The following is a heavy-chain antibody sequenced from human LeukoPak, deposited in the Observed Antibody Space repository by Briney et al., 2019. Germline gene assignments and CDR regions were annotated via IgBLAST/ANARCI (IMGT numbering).Heavy chain of an antibody. CDR1: GFTFSSYS. Sequence: GGSLRLSCAASGFTFSSYSMNWVRQAPGKGLEWVSSITSSSTYIHYADSVKGRFTISRDNAKNSLYLQMNSLRAEDTAVYYCARTTSGATFSDYYYHHMDVWGKGTTVTVS. D-gene: IGHD1-26*01. CDR2: ITSSSTYI. CDR3: ARTTSGATFSDYYYHHMDV. V-gene: IGHV3-21*01. J-gene: IGHJ6*03.